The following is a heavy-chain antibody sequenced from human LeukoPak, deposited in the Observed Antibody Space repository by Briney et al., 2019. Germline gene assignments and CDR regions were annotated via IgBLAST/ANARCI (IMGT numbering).Heavy chain of an antibody. CDR2: IYPGDSDT. CDR1: GYSFNTYW. V-gene: IGHV5-51*01. J-gene: IGHJ6*03. Sequence: GESLKISCQGSGYSFNTYWIGWVRQMPGKGLEWMGIIYPGDSDTRYSPSFQGQVTISADKSISTAYLQWSSLKASDTAMYYCARADFQYYYYMDVWGKGTTVTVSS. CDR3: ARADFQYYYYMDV.